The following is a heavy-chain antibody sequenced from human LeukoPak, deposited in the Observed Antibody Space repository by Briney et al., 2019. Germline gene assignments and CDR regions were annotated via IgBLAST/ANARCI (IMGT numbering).Heavy chain of an antibody. CDR2: TRNKANSYTT. CDR3: AREGNYYDSSGYLFDY. D-gene: IGHD3-22*01. V-gene: IGHV3-72*01. Sequence: GGSLRLSCAAFGFTFSDHYMDWVRQAPGKGLEWVGRTRNKANSYTTEYAASVKGRFTISRDDSKNSLYLQMNSLKTEDTAVYYCAREGNYYDSSGYLFDYWGQGTLVTVSS. CDR1: GFTFSDHY. J-gene: IGHJ4*02.